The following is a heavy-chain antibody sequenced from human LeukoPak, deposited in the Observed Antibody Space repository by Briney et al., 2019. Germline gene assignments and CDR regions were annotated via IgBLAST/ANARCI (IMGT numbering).Heavy chain of an antibody. Sequence: PGGSLRLSCAASGFTFSSYGMHWVRQAPGKGLEWVAVISYDGSNKYYADSVKGRFTISRDNSKNTLYLQMNSLRAEDTAVYYCAEDRGYYYGSGSADDAFDIWGQGTMVTVSS. J-gene: IGHJ3*02. CDR3: AEDRGYYYGSGSADDAFDI. CDR2: ISYDGSNK. CDR1: GFTFSSYG. D-gene: IGHD3-10*01. V-gene: IGHV3-30*18.